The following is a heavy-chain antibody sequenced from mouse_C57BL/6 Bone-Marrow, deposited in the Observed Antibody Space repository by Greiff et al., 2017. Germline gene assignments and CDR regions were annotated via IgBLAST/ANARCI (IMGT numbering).Heavy chain of an antibody. D-gene: IGHD1-1*01. CDR1: GFTFSDYG. CDR2: ISSGSSTI. V-gene: IGHV5-17*01. CDR3: ARNYYGSFYAMDY. J-gene: IGHJ4*01. Sequence: DVQLVESGGGLVKPGGSLKLSCAASGFTFSDYGMHLVRQAPEKGLEWVAYISSGSSTIYYADTVKGRFTISRDNAKNTLFLQMTSLRSEDTAMYYCARNYYGSFYAMDYWGQGTSVTVSS.